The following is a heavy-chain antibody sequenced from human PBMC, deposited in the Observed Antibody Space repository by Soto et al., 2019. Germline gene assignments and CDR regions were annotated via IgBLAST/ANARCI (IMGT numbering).Heavy chain of an antibody. CDR2: IYSGGST. D-gene: IGHD2-15*01. CDR3: ASKTDCSGGSCTRGGAFDI. CDR1: GFTVSSNY. Sequence: EVQLVESGGGLIQPGGSLRLSCAASGFTVSSNYMSWVRQAPGKGLEWVSVIYSGGSTYYADSVKGRFTISRDNSKNTLYFQMNSLRAEDTAVYYCASKTDCSGGSCTRGGAFDIWGQGTMVTVSS. V-gene: IGHV3-53*01. J-gene: IGHJ3*02.